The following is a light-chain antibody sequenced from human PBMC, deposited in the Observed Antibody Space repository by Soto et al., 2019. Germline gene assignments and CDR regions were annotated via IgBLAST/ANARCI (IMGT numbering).Light chain of an antibody. V-gene: IGKV3-15*01. J-gene: IGKJ2*01. CDR1: QSISSE. CDR2: GAS. Sequence: EIVMTQSPATLSVSPGESATLSCRASQSISSELAWYQQKPGQPPRLLIYGASTRATGVPARFTGSGSGSDFTLTISGLQSEDFAVYYCQQCHNWPLTFGQGTRLDIK. CDR3: QQCHNWPLT.